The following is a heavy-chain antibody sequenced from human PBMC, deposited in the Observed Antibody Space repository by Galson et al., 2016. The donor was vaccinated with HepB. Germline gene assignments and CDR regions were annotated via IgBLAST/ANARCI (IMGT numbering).Heavy chain of an antibody. CDR3: ARDVRGSSWYARYFDL. V-gene: IGHV3-21*01. J-gene: IGHJ2*01. CDR1: GFTFGSYI. D-gene: IGHD6-13*01. Sequence: SLRLSCAASGFTFGSYIMNWARQAPGKGLEWVSSITASSAYIYYADSVKGRFTISRDNAKNSLYLQMNSLRAEDTAVYYCARDVRGSSWYARYFDLWGRGTLVTVSS. CDR2: ITASSAYI.